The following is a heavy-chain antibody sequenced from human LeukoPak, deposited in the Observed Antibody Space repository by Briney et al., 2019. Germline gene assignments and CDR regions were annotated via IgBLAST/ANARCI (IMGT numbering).Heavy chain of an antibody. J-gene: IGHJ4*02. CDR2: IKQDASEK. CDR1: GFTFTNYW. Sequence: PGGSLRLSCAASGFTFTNYWMSWVRQAPGRGLEWVAYIKQDASEKYYVFSVRGRFTISRESAKHSVSLQMIRLTPGDPAVFFFVRDPVDYWGQGRLVTVSS. CDR3: VRDPVDY. V-gene: IGHV3-7*01.